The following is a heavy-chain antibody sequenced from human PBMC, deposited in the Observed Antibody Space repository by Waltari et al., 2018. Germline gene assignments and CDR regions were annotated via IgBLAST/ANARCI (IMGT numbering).Heavy chain of an antibody. CDR2: IYYSGRT. J-gene: IGHJ2*01. Sequence: QVQLQESGPGLVKPSETLSLTCTVSGGSISSYYWSWIRQPPGKGLGWIGYIYYSGRTNYHPSLKSRVTISVDTSKNQFSLKLSSVTAADTAVYYCARRRPAAIRNWYFDLWGRGTLVTVSS. V-gene: IGHV4-59*08. D-gene: IGHD2-2*02. CDR3: ARRRPAAIRNWYFDL. CDR1: GGSISSYY.